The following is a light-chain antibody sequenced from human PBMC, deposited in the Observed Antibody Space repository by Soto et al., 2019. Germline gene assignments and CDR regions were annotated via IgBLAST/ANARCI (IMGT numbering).Light chain of an antibody. V-gene: IGLV2-14*01. Sequence: QSALTQPASVSGSPGQSITISCTGTSSDIGAYNYVSWYQQHPGKAPKLVIYEVSNRPSGISNRFSGSKSGNTASLTISGLQAEDETDYYCSSYTSSSTLLFGRGTKLTVL. CDR2: EVS. CDR1: SSDIGAYNY. J-gene: IGLJ2*01. CDR3: SSYTSSSTLL.